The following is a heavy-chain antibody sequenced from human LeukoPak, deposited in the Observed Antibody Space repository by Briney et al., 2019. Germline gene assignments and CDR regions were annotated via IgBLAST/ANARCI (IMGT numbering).Heavy chain of an antibody. CDR2: ISGSGGST. J-gene: IGHJ4*02. V-gene: IGHV3-23*01. CDR3: ASIRYDLWSGYPDY. Sequence: GGSLRLSCAASGFTFSSYAMSWVRQAPGKGLEWVSAISGSGGSTYYADSVKGRFTISRDNSKNTLYLQMNSLRAEDTAVYFCASIRYDLWSGYPDYWGQGALVTDSS. CDR1: GFTFSSYA. D-gene: IGHD3-3*01.